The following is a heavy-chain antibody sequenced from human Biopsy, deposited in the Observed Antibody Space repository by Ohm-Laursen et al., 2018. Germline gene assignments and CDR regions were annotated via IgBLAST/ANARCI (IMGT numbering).Heavy chain of an antibody. CDR3: AKQWSYYESFTQHYRGDFDY. Sequence: SETLSLTCTVSGGSITADFWTWIRQPPGKGLEWIGYISYSGSTSYNPSLKSRVTISADTSKNQLSLTLGSLTAADTAVYFCAKQWSYYESFTQHYRGDFDYWGQGTLVIVSS. V-gene: IGHV4-59*08. CDR1: GGSITADF. J-gene: IGHJ4*02. D-gene: IGHD3-16*01. CDR2: ISYSGST.